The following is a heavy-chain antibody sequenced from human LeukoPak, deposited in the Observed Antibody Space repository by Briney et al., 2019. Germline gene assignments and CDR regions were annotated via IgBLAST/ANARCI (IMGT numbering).Heavy chain of an antibody. CDR1: GGSISSYY. CDR2: IYYSGTT. Sequence: SETLSLTCTDSGGSISSYYWSWIRQPPGKGLEWIGYIYYSGTTNYSPSLKSRVTISVDTSKNQFSLKLSSVTAADTAVYYCARDGPDYDILTGYYYCYMDVWGKGTTVTISS. V-gene: IGHV4-59*01. D-gene: IGHD3-9*01. CDR3: ARDGPDYDILTGYYYCYMDV. J-gene: IGHJ6*03.